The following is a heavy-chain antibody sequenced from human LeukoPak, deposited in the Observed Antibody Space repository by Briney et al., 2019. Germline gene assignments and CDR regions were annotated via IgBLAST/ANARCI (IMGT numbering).Heavy chain of an antibody. CDR2: IYTSGSI. J-gene: IGHJ3*02. CDR3: AREIYVGGYYSSGKRAFDI. D-gene: IGHD3-22*01. CDR1: GGSISSGSYN. Sequence: LQTLSLSCTVSGGSISSGSYNWGWLRQPAGKGLEWIGRIYTSGSINYNPSLKSRVTISVDTSRNQFSLNLNSVTAADTAVYYCAREIYVGGYYSSGKRAFDIWGQGTMVTVS. V-gene: IGHV4-61*02.